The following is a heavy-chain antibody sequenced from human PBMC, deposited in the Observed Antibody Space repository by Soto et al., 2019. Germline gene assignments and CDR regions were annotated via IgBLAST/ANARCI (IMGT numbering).Heavy chain of an antibody. Sequence: ASVKVSCKASGGTFSSYAISWVRQAPGQGLEWMGGIIPIFGTANYAQKFQGRVTITADESTSTAYVELSSLRSEDTAVYYCARDDGVTGTTDLDYYGMDVWGQGTTVTVSS. CDR1: GGTFSSYA. J-gene: IGHJ6*02. D-gene: IGHD1-7*01. CDR3: ARDDGVTGTTDLDYYGMDV. V-gene: IGHV1-69*13. CDR2: IIPIFGTA.